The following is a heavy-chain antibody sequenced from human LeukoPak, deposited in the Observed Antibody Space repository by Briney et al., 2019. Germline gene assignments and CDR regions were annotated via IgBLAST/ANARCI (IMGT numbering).Heavy chain of an antibody. D-gene: IGHD6-19*01. CDR3: AKDREQQWLFDY. V-gene: IGHV3-23*01. J-gene: IGHJ4*02. Sequence: GGSLRLSCAASGFTFSDYYMSWIRQAPGKGLEWVSAISGSGGSTYYADSVKGRFTISRDNSKNTLYLQMNSLRAEDTAVYYCAKDREQQWLFDYWGQGTLVTVSS. CDR2: ISGSGGST. CDR1: GFTFSDYY.